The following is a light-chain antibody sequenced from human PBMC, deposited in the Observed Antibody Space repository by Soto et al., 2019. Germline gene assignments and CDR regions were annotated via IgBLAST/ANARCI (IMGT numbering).Light chain of an antibody. CDR3: SSYTSSARV. V-gene: IGLV2-14*01. CDR2: DVS. CDR1: SSDVGGYNY. Sequence: QSALTQPASVSGSPGQLITISCTGTSSDVGGYNYVSWYQQHPGKAPKLMIYDVSNRPSGVSNRFSGSKSGNTASLTISGLQAEDEADYYCSSYTSSARVFGTGTKLTVL. J-gene: IGLJ1*01.